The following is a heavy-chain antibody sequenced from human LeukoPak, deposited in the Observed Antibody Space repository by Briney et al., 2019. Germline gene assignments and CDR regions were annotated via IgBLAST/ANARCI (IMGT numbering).Heavy chain of an antibody. Sequence: ASVKVSCKASGYTFTSYAMNWVRQAPGQGLEWMGWISAYNGNTNYAQKLQGRVTMTTDTSTSTAYMELRSLRSDDTAVYYCARGYYYDSSGWHFDYWGQGTLVTVSS. CDR3: ARGYYYDSSGWHFDY. CDR2: ISAYNGNT. D-gene: IGHD3-22*01. CDR1: GYTFTSYA. V-gene: IGHV1-18*01. J-gene: IGHJ4*02.